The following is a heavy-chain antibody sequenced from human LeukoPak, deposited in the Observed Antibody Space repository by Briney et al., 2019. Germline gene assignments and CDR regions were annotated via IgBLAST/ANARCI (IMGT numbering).Heavy chain of an antibody. CDR2: ISGSGGST. D-gene: IGHD5-12*01. V-gene: IGHV3-23*01. J-gene: IGHJ4*02. CDR3: AKAVAPPDIVATSYYFDY. Sequence: SGGSLRLSCAASGFTFSSYAMSWVRQAPGKGLEWVSAISGSGGSTYYADSVKGRFTISRDNSKNTLYLHMNSLRAEDTAVYYCAKAVAPPDIVATSYYFDYWGQGTLVTVSS. CDR1: GFTFSSYA.